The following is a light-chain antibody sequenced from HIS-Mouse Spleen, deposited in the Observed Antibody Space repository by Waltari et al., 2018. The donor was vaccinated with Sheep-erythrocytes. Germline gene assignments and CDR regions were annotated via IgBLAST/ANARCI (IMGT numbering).Light chain of an antibody. Sequence: QSALTQPRSVSGSPGQSVTISCTGTSSDVGGYNYVPWYHQHPSKAPKLMIYDVSKRPSGVPDRFSGSKSGNTASLTISGLQAEDEADYYCCSYAGSYNHVFATGTKVTVL. J-gene: IGLJ1*01. CDR3: CSYAGSYNHV. V-gene: IGLV2-11*02. CDR2: DVS. CDR1: SSDVGGYNY.